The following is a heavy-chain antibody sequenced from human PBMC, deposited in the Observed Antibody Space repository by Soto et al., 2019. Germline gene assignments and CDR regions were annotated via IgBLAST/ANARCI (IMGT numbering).Heavy chain of an antibody. J-gene: IGHJ4*02. CDR3: ARRSHYGDYIDY. Sequence: SETLSLTCTVSGGSISSGGYYWSWIRQHPGKGLEWIGYIYYSGSTYYNPSLKGRVTISVDTSKNQFSLKLSSVTAADTAVYYCARRSHYGDYIDYWGQGTLVTVSS. V-gene: IGHV4-31*03. CDR2: IYYSGST. CDR1: GGSISSGGYY. D-gene: IGHD4-17*01.